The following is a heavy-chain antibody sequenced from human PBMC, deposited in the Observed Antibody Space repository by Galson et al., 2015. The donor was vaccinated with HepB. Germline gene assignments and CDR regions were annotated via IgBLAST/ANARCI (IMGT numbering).Heavy chain of an antibody. CDR3: ARSLSGYDSGDL. J-gene: IGHJ4*02. CDR2: FYDSGSS. CDR1: GGSISSYH. Sequence: SETLSLTCTVSGGSISSYHWSWIRQPPGKGLEWIGYFYDSGSSNWNPSLKSRVTMSVDTSKNQLSLRLSSATAADTAVNYCARSLSGYDSGDLWGQGTLVTVSS. D-gene: IGHD5-12*01. V-gene: IGHV4-59*01.